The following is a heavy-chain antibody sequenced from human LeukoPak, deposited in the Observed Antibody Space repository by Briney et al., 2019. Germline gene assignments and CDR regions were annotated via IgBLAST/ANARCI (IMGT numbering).Heavy chain of an antibody. V-gene: IGHV3-48*03. Sequence: GGSLRLSCAASGFPLSSYEMNWVRQAPGKGLEWVSYISSSGSTIYYADSVKGRFTISRDNAQNSLYLQMNSLRAEDTAVYYCAELGITMIGGVWGKGTTVTISS. D-gene: IGHD3-10*02. CDR2: ISSSGSTI. CDR3: AELGITMIGGV. CDR1: GFPLSSYE. J-gene: IGHJ6*04.